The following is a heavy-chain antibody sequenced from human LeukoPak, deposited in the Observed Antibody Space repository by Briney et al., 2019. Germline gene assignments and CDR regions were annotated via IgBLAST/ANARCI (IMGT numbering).Heavy chain of an antibody. D-gene: IGHD3-16*02. Sequence: KPSETLSLTCAVYGGSFSGYYWSWTRQPPGKGLEWIGEINHSGSTNYNPSLKSRVTISVDTSKNQFSLKLSSVTAADTAVYYCARTRQYYDYVWGSYRYSYFDYWGQGTLVTVSS. CDR2: INHSGST. J-gene: IGHJ4*02. V-gene: IGHV4-34*01. CDR3: ARTRQYYDYVWGSYRYSYFDY. CDR1: GGSFSGYY.